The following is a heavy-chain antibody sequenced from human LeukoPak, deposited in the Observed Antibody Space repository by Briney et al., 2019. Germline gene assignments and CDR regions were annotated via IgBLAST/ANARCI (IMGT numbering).Heavy chain of an antibody. Sequence: PGGSLRLSCAASGFTFSSYSMNWVRQAPGKGLEWVSVIYSGGSTYYADSVKGRFTISRDNSKNTLYLQMNSLRAEDTAVYYCAKSYYDSSGLEDYWGQGTLVTVSS. J-gene: IGHJ4*02. CDR1: GFTFSSYS. V-gene: IGHV3-66*01. CDR2: IYSGGST. CDR3: AKSYYDSSGLEDY. D-gene: IGHD3-22*01.